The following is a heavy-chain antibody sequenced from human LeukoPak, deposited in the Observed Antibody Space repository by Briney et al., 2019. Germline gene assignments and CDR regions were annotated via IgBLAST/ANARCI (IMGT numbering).Heavy chain of an antibody. Sequence: GGSLRLSCAASGNYWMHWVRQAPGKGLVWVSHINSDGSWTSYADSVRGRFTISKDNAKNTVYLQMNNLRAEDTAVYYCVSFYETYWGRGTLVTVSS. J-gene: IGHJ4*02. V-gene: IGHV3-74*01. CDR1: GNYW. D-gene: IGHD2-2*01. CDR3: VSFYETY. CDR2: INSDGSWT.